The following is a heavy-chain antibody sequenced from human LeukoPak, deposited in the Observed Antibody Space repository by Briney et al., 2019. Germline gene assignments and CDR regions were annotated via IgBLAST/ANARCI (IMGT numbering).Heavy chain of an antibody. CDR3: ARLVVIDYSSPRWNFDL. Sequence: GGSLRLSCAASGFTFSSYSMSWVRQAPGKGLEWVSSISTSSSYIYYADSVKGRFTISRDNAKNSLYLQMNSLRAEDTAVYFCARLVVIDYSSPRWNFDLWGRGTLVTVSS. D-gene: IGHD3-22*01. CDR2: ISTSSSYI. J-gene: IGHJ2*01. CDR1: GFTFSSYS. V-gene: IGHV3-21*01.